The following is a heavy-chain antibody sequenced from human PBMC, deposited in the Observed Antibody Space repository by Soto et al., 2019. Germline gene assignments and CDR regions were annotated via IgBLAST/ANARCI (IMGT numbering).Heavy chain of an antibody. CDR1: GFTFSDYY. D-gene: IGHD3-3*01. Sequence: GGSLRLSCAASGFTFSDYYMSWIRQAPGKGLEWVSYISSSSSYTNYADSVKGRFTISRDNAKNSLYLQMNSLRAEDTAVYYFTEGRYSEWSLSGGGEESWGRGTLVTVSS. J-gene: IGHJ4*02. V-gene: IGHV3-11*03. CDR2: ISSSSSYT. CDR3: TEGRYSEWSLSGGGEES.